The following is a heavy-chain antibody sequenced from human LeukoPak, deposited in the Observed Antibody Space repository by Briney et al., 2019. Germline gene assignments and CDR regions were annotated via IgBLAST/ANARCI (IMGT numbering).Heavy chain of an antibody. Sequence: PGGSLRLSCAASGFIFRDYYMCWIRQAPGKGLEWISYISSSGTIIYSADSVKGRFTISRDNAKNTLYLQMDSLRAEDTAVYYCAREAVNGYSSSWCIDIWGQGTMVSVSS. J-gene: IGHJ3*02. CDR3: AREAVNGYSSSWCIDI. V-gene: IGHV3-11*01. CDR1: GFIFRDYY. D-gene: IGHD5-18*01. CDR2: ISSSGTII.